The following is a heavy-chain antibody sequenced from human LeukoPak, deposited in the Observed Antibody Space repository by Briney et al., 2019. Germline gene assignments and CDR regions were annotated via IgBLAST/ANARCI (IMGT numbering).Heavy chain of an antibody. V-gene: IGHV1-46*01. Sequence: ASVKVSCKASGYSFTSHYMHWVRQAPGQGLEWLGLINPSGSSTLYAQKFQGRVAMTRDMSTTTDYMELSSLRSEDTAVYYCAREIVGAVAGTMDAFDVWGQGTMVTVSS. J-gene: IGHJ3*01. D-gene: IGHD6-19*01. CDR1: GYSFTSHY. CDR3: AREIVGAVAGTMDAFDV. CDR2: INPSGSST.